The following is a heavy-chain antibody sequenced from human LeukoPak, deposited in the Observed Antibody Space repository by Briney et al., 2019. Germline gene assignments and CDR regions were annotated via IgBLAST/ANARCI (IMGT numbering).Heavy chain of an antibody. J-gene: IGHJ4*02. V-gene: IGHV3-73*01. CDR2: IRSKANSYAT. Sequence: GGSLRLSCAASGFTFSGSAMHWVRQASGKGLEWVGRIRSKANSYATAYAASVKGGFTISRDDSKNTAYLQMNSLKTEDTAVYYCTSITMVRGVIILYDYWGQGTLVTVSS. CDR1: GFTFSGSA. D-gene: IGHD3-10*01. CDR3: TSITMVRGVIILYDY.